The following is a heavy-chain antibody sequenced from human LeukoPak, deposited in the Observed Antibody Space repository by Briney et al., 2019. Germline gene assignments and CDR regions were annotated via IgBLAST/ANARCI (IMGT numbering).Heavy chain of an antibody. D-gene: IGHD1-26*01. Sequence: GGSLRLSCGASGFTFSSYWMHWVRQAPGKGLVWISRINSDGSTTSYADSVKGRFTISRDNAKNTLYLQMNSLRAEDTAVYYCARGGSYVLAPDYWGQGTLVTVSS. V-gene: IGHV3-74*01. CDR1: GFTFSSYW. CDR2: INSDGSTT. CDR3: ARGGSYVLAPDY. J-gene: IGHJ4*02.